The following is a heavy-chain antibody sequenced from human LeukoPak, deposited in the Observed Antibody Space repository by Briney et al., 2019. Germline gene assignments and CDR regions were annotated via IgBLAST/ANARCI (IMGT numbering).Heavy chain of an antibody. J-gene: IGHJ6*03. CDR3: ARAASVWFGELGGYYYYYMDV. CDR1: GGSISSYY. CDR2: IYYSGST. Sequence: SETLSLTCTVSGGSISSYYWSWIRQPPGKGLEWIGCIYYSGSTNYNPPLKSRVTISVDTSNNQFSLKLSSVTAADTAVYCCARAASVWFGELGGYYYYYMDVWGKGTTVTVSS. V-gene: IGHV4-59*01. D-gene: IGHD3-10*01.